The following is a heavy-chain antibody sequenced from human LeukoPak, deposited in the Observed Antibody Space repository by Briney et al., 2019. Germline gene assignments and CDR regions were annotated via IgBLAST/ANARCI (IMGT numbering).Heavy chain of an antibody. Sequence: SETLSLTCTVSGDSMNSHYWSWIRQPPGKGLEWIGYISYIGSTNHNPSLKSRVTISVDTSKNQFSLKLSSVTAADTAVYYCARDPTTVTKGLDIWGKGTMVTVSS. CDR1: GDSMNSHY. J-gene: IGHJ3*02. D-gene: IGHD4-17*01. CDR2: ISYIGST. CDR3: ARDPTTVTKGLDI. V-gene: IGHV4-59*11.